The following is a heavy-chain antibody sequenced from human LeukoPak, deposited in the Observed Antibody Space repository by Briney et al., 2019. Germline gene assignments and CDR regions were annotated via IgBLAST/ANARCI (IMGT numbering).Heavy chain of an antibody. CDR1: GGSISSGGYY. CDR2: IYHSGST. CDR3: ARGFSPLRLPFDY. D-gene: IGHD3-3*01. Sequence: SETLSLTCTVSGGSISSGGYYWSWIRQPPGKGLEWIGYIYHSGSTYYNPSLKSRVTISVDRSKNQFSLKLSSVTAADTAVYYCARGFSPLRLPFDYWGQGTLVTVSS. J-gene: IGHJ4*02. V-gene: IGHV4-30-2*01.